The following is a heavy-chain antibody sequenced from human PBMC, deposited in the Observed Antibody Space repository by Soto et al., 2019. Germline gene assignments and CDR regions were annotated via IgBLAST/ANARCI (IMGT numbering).Heavy chain of an antibody. Sequence: QMQLVQSRAEAKKTGSTVTVSCKALGNTFTYRYLHWVRQAPGQALEWMGSITPSSGDAHYAQKCQERVTITGDRSINTAYMRMSSLRSEDTAMYYCAGGGAGSGPFTWELPHHWGQGTLVTFSS. CDR1: GNTFTYRY. J-gene: IGHJ5*02. V-gene: IGHV1-45*02. D-gene: IGHD1-26*01. CDR2: ITPSSGDA. CDR3: AGGGAGSGPFTWELPHH.